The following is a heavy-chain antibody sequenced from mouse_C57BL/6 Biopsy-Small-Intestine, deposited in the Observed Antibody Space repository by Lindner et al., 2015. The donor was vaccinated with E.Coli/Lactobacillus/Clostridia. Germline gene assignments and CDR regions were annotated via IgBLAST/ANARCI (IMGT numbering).Heavy chain of an antibody. D-gene: IGHD2-4*01. CDR3: ARNDYDHYYAMDY. Sequence: VQLQESGAELAKPGASVKLSCKASGYTFTSYWMRWVKQRPGQGLEWIGYINPSSGYTKYNQKFKDKATLTADKSSSTAYMQLSSLTYEDSAVYYCARNDYDHYYAMDYWGQGTSVTVSS. V-gene: IGHV1-7*01. J-gene: IGHJ4*01. CDR2: INPSSGYT. CDR1: GYTFTSYW.